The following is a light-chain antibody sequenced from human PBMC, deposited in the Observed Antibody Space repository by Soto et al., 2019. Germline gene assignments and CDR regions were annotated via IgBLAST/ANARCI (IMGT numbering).Light chain of an antibody. CDR1: SSNFGSNS. CDR3: AAWDDNLNGML. Sequence: QSVLTQSSSASGTPGQRITISCSGSSSNFGSNSVNWYQQLAGTAPKVVIYGNNQRPSGVPDRFSGSKSGTSASLVISGLQSDDEADYYCAAWDDNLNGMLFGGGTKVTVL. J-gene: IGLJ2*01. V-gene: IGLV1-44*01. CDR2: GNN.